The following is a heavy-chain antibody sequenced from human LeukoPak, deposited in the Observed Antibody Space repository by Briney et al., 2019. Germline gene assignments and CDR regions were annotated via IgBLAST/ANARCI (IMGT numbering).Heavy chain of an antibody. Sequence: SETLSLTCAVSGGSISSSNWWSWVRQPPGKGLEWIGEIYHSGSTNYNPSLKSRVTISIDKSKNQFSLKLSSVTAADTAVYYCARDPKRFPYYDSSGHRGGVRDYYYGMDVWGQGTTVTVSS. CDR2: IYHSGST. CDR3: ARDPKRFPYYDSSGHRGGVRDYYYGMDV. D-gene: IGHD3-22*01. V-gene: IGHV4-4*02. CDR1: GGSISSSNW. J-gene: IGHJ6*02.